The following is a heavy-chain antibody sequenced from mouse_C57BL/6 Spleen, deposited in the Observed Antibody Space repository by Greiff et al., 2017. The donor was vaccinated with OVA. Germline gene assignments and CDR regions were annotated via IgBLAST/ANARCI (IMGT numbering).Heavy chain of an antibody. D-gene: IGHD1-1*01. J-gene: IGHJ1*03. CDR2: IDPSDSET. CDR3: ARDDGRSYGWYFDV. CDR1: GYTFTSYW. Sequence: QVQLQQPGAELVRPGSSVKLSCKASGYTFTSYWMHWVKQRPIQGLEWIGNIDPSDSETHYNQKFKDKATLTVDKSSSTAYMQLSSLTSEDSAVYYCARDDGRSYGWYFDVWGTGTTVTVSS. V-gene: IGHV1-52*01.